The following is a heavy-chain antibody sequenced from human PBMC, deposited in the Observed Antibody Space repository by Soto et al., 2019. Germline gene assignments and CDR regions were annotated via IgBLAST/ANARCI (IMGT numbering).Heavy chain of an antibody. V-gene: IGHV4-34*01. J-gene: IGHJ6*02. D-gene: IGHD3-3*02. CDR2: INHSGST. CDR1: GGSFSGYY. CDR3: ARGEVSASGGHYYYYGFDW. Sequence: SETLSLTCAVYGGSFSGYYWSWIRQPLGQGLEWIGEINHSGSTNYNPSLKSRVTISVDTSKNQFSLKLSSVTAADTAVYYCARGEVSASGGHYYYYGFDWWGQETTDPV.